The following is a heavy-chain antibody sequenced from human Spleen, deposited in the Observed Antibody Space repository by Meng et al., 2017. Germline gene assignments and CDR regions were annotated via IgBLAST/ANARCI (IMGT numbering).Heavy chain of an antibody. CDR2: FDPEDGET. CDR1: GYTLTELS. CDR3: ATDQSGQSDTLDI. Sequence: ASVKVSCKVSGYTLTELSMHWVRQAPGKGLEWMGGFDPEDGETIYAQKFQDRVTLTEDTSTDTAYMELSSLTSDDTAVYFCATDQSGQSDTLDIWGRGTMVTVSS. J-gene: IGHJ3*02. V-gene: IGHV1-24*01.